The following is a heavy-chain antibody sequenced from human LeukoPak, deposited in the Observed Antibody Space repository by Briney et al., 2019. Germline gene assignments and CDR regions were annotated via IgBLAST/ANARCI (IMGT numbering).Heavy chain of an antibody. CDR1: GFTFSSYW. CDR3: AKRRRITMIVVVGDRDYFDY. Sequence: QTGGSLRLSCAASGFTFSSYWMSWVRQAPGKGLEWVSAISGSGGSTYYADSVKGRFTISRDNSKNTLYLQMNSLRAEDTAVYYCAKRRRITMIVVVGDRDYFDYWGQGTLVTVSS. J-gene: IGHJ4*02. D-gene: IGHD3-22*01. V-gene: IGHV3-23*01. CDR2: ISGSGGST.